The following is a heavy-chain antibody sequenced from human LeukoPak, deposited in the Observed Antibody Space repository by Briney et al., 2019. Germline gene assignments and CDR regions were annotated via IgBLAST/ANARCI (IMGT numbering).Heavy chain of an antibody. V-gene: IGHV4-34*01. CDR2: INHSGST. J-gene: IGHJ4*02. CDR3: ALGAARPMMHFDY. D-gene: IGHD6-6*01. Sequence: SESLSLTCAVYGGSFSGYYWSWIRQPPGKGLEWIGEINHSGSTNYNTSLKSRVTISVDTSKNQFSLKLSSVTAADTAVYYCALGAARPMMHFDYWGQGNLVTVSS. CDR1: GGSFSGYY.